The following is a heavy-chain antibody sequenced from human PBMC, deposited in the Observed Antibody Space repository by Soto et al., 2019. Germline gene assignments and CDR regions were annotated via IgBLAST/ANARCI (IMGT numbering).Heavy chain of an antibody. CDR2: IYYSGST. CDR1: GGSISSYY. D-gene: IGHD6-19*01. V-gene: IGHV4-59*01. J-gene: IGHJ4*02. CDR3: ARSSGWYYFHY. Sequence: SETLSLTCTVSGGSISSYYWSWIRQPPGKGLEWIGYIYYSGSTNYNPSLKSRVTISVDTSKNQFSLKLSSVTTADTAVYYCARSSGWYYFHYWGQGTRVTVSS.